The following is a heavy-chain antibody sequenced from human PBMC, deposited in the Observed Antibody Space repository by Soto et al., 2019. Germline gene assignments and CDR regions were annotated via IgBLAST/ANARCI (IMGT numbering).Heavy chain of an antibody. CDR1: GGSIRSGYYY. V-gene: IGHV4-30-4*01. D-gene: IGHD3-3*01. CDR3: SSSGITLFEVVNRLLDV. Sequence: SETLSLTCAVSGGSIRSGYYYWSWIRQPPGKGLEWIGYIYYSGSTYCNPSLKSRVTISVDTYKNQFSLKLSSVTAADTAVYYCSSSGITLFEVVNRLLDVWGQGTLVTVSS. CDR2: IYYSGST. J-gene: IGHJ4*02.